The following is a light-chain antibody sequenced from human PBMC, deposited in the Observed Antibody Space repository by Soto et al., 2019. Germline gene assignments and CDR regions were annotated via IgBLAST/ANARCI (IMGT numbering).Light chain of an antibody. Sequence: VMTQSPATLSLSPCERATLSCSASQSVGINVAWYQQKPGQAPRLLIYGASTRATGSPDRFSASGSATEFTLTISSLLSEDSAVYYCQQYNDWPRTFGQGTKVDIK. J-gene: IGKJ1*01. CDR2: GAS. CDR1: QSVGIN. V-gene: IGKV3-15*01. CDR3: QQYNDWPRT.